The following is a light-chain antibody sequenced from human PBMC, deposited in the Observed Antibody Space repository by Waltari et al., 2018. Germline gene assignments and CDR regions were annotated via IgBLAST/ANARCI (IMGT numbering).Light chain of an antibody. V-gene: IGKV3-15*01. Sequence: EIVMTQSPATLSVSPGERATLSCRASQSVSSNLAWYQQKPGQAPRLLIYGASTRATGIPARFSGSGSWTEFTLTISSLQSEDFAVYYCQQYNNWPPVFTFGPGTKVDIK. J-gene: IGKJ3*01. CDR3: QQYNNWPPVFT. CDR1: QSVSSN. CDR2: GAS.